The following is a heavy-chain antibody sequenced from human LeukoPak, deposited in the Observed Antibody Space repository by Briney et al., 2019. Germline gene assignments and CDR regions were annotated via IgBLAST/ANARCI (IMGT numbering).Heavy chain of an antibody. J-gene: IGHJ4*02. Sequence: HRASVKVSCEASGYTFTGYYIHWVRQAPGQGLEWMGWINPDSGGTNYAQKFQGRVTMTWDTSISTAYMELSRLRSDDTAIYYCARGRFYTSGSYYNRLDYWGQGTLVTVSS. V-gene: IGHV1-2*02. CDR1: GYTFTGYY. CDR3: ARGRFYTSGSYYNRLDY. D-gene: IGHD3-10*01. CDR2: INPDSGGT.